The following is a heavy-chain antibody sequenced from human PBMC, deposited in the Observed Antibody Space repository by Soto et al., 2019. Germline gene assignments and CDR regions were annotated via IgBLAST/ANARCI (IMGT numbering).Heavy chain of an antibody. CDR1: GFTFSSYA. CDR2: ISYDGSNK. Sequence: QVQLVESGGGVVQPGRSLRLSCAASGFTFSSYAMHWVRQAPGKGLEWVAVISYDGSNKYYADSVKGRFTISRDNSKNTLYLQMNSLRAEDTAVYYCARAGVGVAGFAYWVQGTLVTVSS. D-gene: IGHD3-3*01. V-gene: IGHV3-30-3*01. CDR3: ARAGVGVAGFAY. J-gene: IGHJ4*02.